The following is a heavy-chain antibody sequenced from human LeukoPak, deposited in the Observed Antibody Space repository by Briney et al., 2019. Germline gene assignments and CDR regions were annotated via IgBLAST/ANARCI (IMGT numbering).Heavy chain of an antibody. V-gene: IGHV3-23*01. CDR2: IFASGGDT. CDR3: AKDPNGDYVGAFDF. D-gene: IGHD4-17*01. Sequence: GGSLRLSCAASGLTFSNYAMMWVRQAPGKGLEWVSAIFASGGDTRYADSVRGRFTISRDNSRNTLFLQMNGLTADDTAVYYCAKDPNGDYVGAFDFWGQGTMVTVSS. CDR1: GLTFSNYA. J-gene: IGHJ3*01.